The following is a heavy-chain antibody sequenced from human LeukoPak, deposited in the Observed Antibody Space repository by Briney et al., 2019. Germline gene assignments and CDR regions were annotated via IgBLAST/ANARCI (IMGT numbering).Heavy chain of an antibody. D-gene: IGHD5-18*01. V-gene: IGHV3-53*01. Sequence: PGGSLRLSCAASGFTFSSYGMSWVRQAPGKGLEWVSVIYSGGSTYYADSVKGRFTISRDNSKNTLSLQMNSLRAEDTAVYYCARAGIQLWFSPGDYWGQGTLVTVSS. CDR3: ARAGIQLWFSPGDY. J-gene: IGHJ4*02. CDR1: GFTFSSYG. CDR2: IYSGGST.